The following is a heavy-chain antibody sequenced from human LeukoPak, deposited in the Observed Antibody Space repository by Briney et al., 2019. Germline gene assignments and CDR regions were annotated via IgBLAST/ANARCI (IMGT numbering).Heavy chain of an antibody. CDR2: IYSGGST. J-gene: IGHJ4*02. D-gene: IGHD2-15*01. V-gene: IGHV3-53*01. Sequence: GGSLRLSCAASGFTVSSNYMSWVRQAPGKGLEWVSVIYSGGSTYYADSVKGRFTISRDNSKNTLYLQMNSLRAEDTAVYYCAKDHPSIVVVVAPFDYWGQGTLVTVSS. CDR3: AKDHPSIVVVVAPFDY. CDR1: GFTVSSNY.